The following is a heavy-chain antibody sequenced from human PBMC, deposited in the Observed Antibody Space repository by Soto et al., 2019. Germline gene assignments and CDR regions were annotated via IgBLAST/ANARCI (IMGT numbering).Heavy chain of an antibody. J-gene: IGHJ1*01. D-gene: IGHD2-15*01. CDR1: GGTFSSYA. V-gene: IGHV1-69*12. Sequence: QVQLVQSGAEVKKPGSSVKVSCKASGGTFSSYAISWVRQAPGQGLEWMGGIIPIFGTANYAQKFQGRVTITGDESTSTAYMELSSLGSEDMAVYYCARSVVVAATLAEYFQHWGQGTLVTVSS. CDR3: ARSVVVAATLAEYFQH. CDR2: IIPIFGTA.